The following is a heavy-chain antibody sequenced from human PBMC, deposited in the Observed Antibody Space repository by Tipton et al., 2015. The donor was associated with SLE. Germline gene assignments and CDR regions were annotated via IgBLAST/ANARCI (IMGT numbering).Heavy chain of an antibody. D-gene: IGHD2-15*01. CDR2: MSPNRGNT. Sequence: QSGPEVKRPGASVKVSCKASGYTFTSYDINWVRQATGQGLEWMGWMSPNRGNTGYAQKFQGRVIMTRNTSISTAYMELSSLRADDTAIYCYARDSIANVASWGQESLVTVSS. V-gene: IGHV1-8*01. J-gene: IGHJ4*02. CDR1: GYTFTSYD. CDR3: ARDSIANVAS.